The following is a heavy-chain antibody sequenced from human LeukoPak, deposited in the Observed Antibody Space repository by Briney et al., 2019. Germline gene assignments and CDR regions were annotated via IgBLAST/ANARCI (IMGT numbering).Heavy chain of an antibody. J-gene: IGHJ2*01. Sequence: GESLKISCKGSGYSFTNYWIGWVRQMPGKGLEWVGILYPGDPDTGYSPSFQGQVTISADKSISTAYLQWSSLKASDTAIYYCARLETTVTRIAWYFDLWGRGTLVTVSS. V-gene: IGHV5-51*01. CDR1: GYSFTNYW. CDR2: LYPGDPDT. CDR3: ARLETTVTRIAWYFDL. D-gene: IGHD4-17*01.